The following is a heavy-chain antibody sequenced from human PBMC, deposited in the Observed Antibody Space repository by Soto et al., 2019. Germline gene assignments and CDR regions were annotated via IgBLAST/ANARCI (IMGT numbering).Heavy chain of an antibody. V-gene: IGHV1-46*01. Sequence: ASVKVSCKAAGYTFTNYYIDWVRQAPGQGLEWMGIIYPSGGRTRNAQKCQGRVTMTMDTSTSTVYMELSSRRSEDTAVYYCARDFSGPMDYWGRGTLVTVSS. CDR2: IYPSGGRT. CDR3: ARDFSGPMDY. J-gene: IGHJ4*02. CDR1: GYTFTNYY. D-gene: IGHD3-10*01.